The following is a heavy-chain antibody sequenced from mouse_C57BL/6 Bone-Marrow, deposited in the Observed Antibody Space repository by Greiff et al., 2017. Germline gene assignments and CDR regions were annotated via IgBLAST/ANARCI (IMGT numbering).Heavy chain of an antibody. CDR1: GFNIKNTY. Sequence: VQLQQSVAELVRPGASVKLSCTASGFNIKNTYMHWVKQRPEQGLEWIGRIDPANGNTKYAPKFQGKATITADTSSNTAYLQLSSLTSEDAAIYYCALCFYGNSYWYFDVWGPGTTVTVSS. D-gene: IGHD1-1*01. J-gene: IGHJ1*01. CDR3: ALCFYGNSYWYFDV. CDR2: IDPANGNT. V-gene: IGHV14-3*01.